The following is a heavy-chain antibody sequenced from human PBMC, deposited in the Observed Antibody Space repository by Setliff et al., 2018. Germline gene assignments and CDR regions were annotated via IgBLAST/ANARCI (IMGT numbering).Heavy chain of an antibody. CDR2: VNPDSGDT. CDR1: GYTFSDYL. J-gene: IGHJ4*02. D-gene: IGHD2-15*01. Sequence: AASVKVSCKAYGYTFSDYLMHWVRQAPGQGLEWMGWVNPDSGDTNSAQKFQDRVTMTSDASITTAYMELTSLTSDDRAIYYRARGRIGSTWTGDYWGQGTLVTVSS. V-gene: IGHV1-2*02. CDR3: ARGRIGSTWTGDY.